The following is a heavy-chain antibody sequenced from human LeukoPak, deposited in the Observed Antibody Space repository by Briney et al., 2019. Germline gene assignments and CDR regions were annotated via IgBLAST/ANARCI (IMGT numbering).Heavy chain of an antibody. CDR3: ARDPPIAVAGIGGGGAFDI. J-gene: IGHJ3*02. CDR1: GYTFTSYY. Sequence: ASVKVSCKASGYTFTSYYMHWVRQAPGQGLEWMGIINPSGGSTSYAQKFQGRVTMTRDTSTSTVCMEPSSLRSEDTAVYYCARDPPIAVAGIGGGGAFDIWGQGTMVTVSS. CDR2: INPSGGST. D-gene: IGHD6-19*01. V-gene: IGHV1-46*01.